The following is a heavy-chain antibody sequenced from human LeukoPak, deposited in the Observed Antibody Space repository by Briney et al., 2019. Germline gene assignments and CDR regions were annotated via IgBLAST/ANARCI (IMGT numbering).Heavy chain of an antibody. J-gene: IGHJ6*03. Sequence: GGSLRLSCAASGFTFSSYGMSWVRQAPGKGLEWVSAISGSAGSTYYADSVKGRFTISRDNSKNTLYLQMNSLRAEDTAVYYCAKGGERRGYYYYYYMDVWGKGTTVTISS. D-gene: IGHD1-1*01. V-gene: IGHV3-23*01. CDR3: AKGGERRGYYYYYYMDV. CDR1: GFTFSSYG. CDR2: ISGSAGST.